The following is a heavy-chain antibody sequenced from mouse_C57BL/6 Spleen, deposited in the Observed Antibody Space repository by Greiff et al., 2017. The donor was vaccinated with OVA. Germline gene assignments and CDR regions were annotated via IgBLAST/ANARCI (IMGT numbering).Heavy chain of an antibody. CDR2: IYPGGGYT. D-gene: IGHD1-1*01. Sequence: QVQLKQSGAELVRPGTSVKMSCKASGYTFTNYWIGWAKQRPGHGLEWIGDIYPGGGYTNYNEKFKGKATLTADKSSSTAYMQFSSLTSEDSAIYHCARGTTVVATDWYFDVWGTGTTVTVSS. J-gene: IGHJ1*03. CDR1: GYTFTNYW. CDR3: ARGTTVVATDWYFDV. V-gene: IGHV1-63*01.